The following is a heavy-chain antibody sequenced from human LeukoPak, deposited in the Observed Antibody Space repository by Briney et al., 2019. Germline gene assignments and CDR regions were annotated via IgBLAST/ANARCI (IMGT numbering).Heavy chain of an antibody. D-gene: IGHD3-3*01. J-gene: IGHJ3*02. V-gene: IGHV4-59*01. CDR1: GGSISSYY. CDR3: AREQYYDFWSGSPGAFDI. CDR2: IYYSGGT. Sequence: PSETLSLTCTVSGGSISSYYWSWIRQPPGKGLEWIGYIYYSGGTNYNPSLKSRVTISVDASKNQFSLKLSSVTAADTAVYYCAREQYYDFWSGSPGAFDIWGQGTMVTVSS.